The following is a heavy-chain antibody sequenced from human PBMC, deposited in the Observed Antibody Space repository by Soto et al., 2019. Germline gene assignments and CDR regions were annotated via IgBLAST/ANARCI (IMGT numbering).Heavy chain of an antibody. CDR1: GFTFSSYA. Sequence: QVQLVESGGGVVQPGRSLRLSCAASGFTFSSYAMHWVRQAPGKGLEWVAFISYDGSNKYYADSVKGRFTVSRDNSKNTLSLQLNSLRAEDTAIYYCARDLSYSGNYGGDYWGQGTLVTVSS. J-gene: IGHJ4*02. CDR2: ISYDGSNK. V-gene: IGHV3-30-3*01. CDR3: ARDLSYSGNYGGDY. D-gene: IGHD1-26*01.